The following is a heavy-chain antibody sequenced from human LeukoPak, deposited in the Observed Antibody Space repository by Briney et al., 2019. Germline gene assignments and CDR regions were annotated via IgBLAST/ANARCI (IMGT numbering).Heavy chain of an antibody. V-gene: IGHV1-2*02. Sequence: GSVKASCKASGYTFTGYYMHWVRQAPGQGLEWMGWINPNSGGTNYANTFQGRVTMTRDTSISTAYMELSRLRSDYTAVYYCAREQWLVRGGGSGRFDPWGQGTLVTVSS. CDR2: INPNSGGT. CDR3: AREQWLVRGGGSGRFDP. D-gene: IGHD6-19*01. CDR1: GYTFTGYY. J-gene: IGHJ5*02.